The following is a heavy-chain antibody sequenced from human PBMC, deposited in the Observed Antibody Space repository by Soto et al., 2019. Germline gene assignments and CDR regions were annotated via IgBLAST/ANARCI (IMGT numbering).Heavy chain of an antibody. CDR1: GFTFSSFE. Sequence: EEQLEESGGGLVQPGGSLRLSCAASGFTFSSFEMNWVRQGPGKGLEWVSYTSSSGATIYYADSVKGRFTISRDNAKNTLYLQMNGLRVEDTAVYYCARVGVGSLDAFDIWGQGTMVTVSS. CDR2: TSSSGATI. D-gene: IGHD1-26*01. J-gene: IGHJ3*02. CDR3: ARVGVGSLDAFDI. V-gene: IGHV3-48*03.